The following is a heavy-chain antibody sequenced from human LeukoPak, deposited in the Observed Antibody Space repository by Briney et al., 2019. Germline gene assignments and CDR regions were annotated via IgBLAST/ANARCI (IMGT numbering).Heavy chain of an antibody. CDR3: ARRRVVVTRNYFDY. V-gene: IGHV4-34*01. Sequence: PSETLSLTCAVYGGSFSGYYWSWIRQPPGKGLEWIGEINHSGSTNYNPSLKSRVTISVDTSKNQFSVKLSSVTAADTAVYYCARRRVVVTRNYFDYWGQGTLVTVSS. D-gene: IGHD4-23*01. CDR2: INHSGST. CDR1: GGSFSGYY. J-gene: IGHJ4*02.